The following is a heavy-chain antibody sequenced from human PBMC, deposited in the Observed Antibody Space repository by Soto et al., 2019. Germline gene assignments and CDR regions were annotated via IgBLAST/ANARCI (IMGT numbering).Heavy chain of an antibody. CDR2: IYYSGST. CDR1: GGSISSGGYY. J-gene: IGHJ4*02. Sequence: PSETLSLTCTVSGGSISSGGYYWSWIRQHPGKGLEWIGYIYYSGSTYYNPSLKSRVTISVDTSKNQFSLKLSSVTAADTAVYYCARVSSPRGYSAETKIDYWGQGTLVTVSS. CDR3: ARVSSPRGYSAETKIDY. D-gene: IGHD2-2*03. V-gene: IGHV4-31*03.